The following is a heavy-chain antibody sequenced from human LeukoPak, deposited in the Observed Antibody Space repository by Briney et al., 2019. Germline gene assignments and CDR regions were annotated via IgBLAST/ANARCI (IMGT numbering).Heavy chain of an antibody. V-gene: IGHV3-30*03. D-gene: IGHD3-10*01. Sequence: PGGSLRLSCAASEFTFSSYAMHWVRQAPGKGLEWVAFISYHGSNKYYADSVKGRFTISRDNAKHTLYLQMNSVRAEDTAVYYCARKPDYYGADYWGQGTLVTVSS. CDR2: ISYHGSNK. CDR1: EFTFSSYA. J-gene: IGHJ4*02. CDR3: ARKPDYYGADY.